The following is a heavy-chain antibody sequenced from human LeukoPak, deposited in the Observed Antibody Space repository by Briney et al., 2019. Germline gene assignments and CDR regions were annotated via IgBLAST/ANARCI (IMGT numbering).Heavy chain of an antibody. Sequence: SETLSLTCTVSGYSISSGYYWGWIRQPPGKGLEWIGYIYYSGRTSYNPSLKSRLTISVDTSRNQFSLRLSSVTAADTAVYYCARGQKYRSGYTVTELGSGYFDYWGQGTLVTVSS. J-gene: IGHJ4*02. CDR1: GYSISSGYY. CDR3: ARGQKYRSGYTVTELGSGYFDY. CDR2: IYYSGRT. V-gene: IGHV4-61*01. D-gene: IGHD5-18*01.